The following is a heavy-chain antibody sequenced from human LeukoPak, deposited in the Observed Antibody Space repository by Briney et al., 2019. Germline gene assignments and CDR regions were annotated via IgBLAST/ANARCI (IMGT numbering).Heavy chain of an antibody. CDR2: IKQDGSEK. D-gene: IGHD2-2*01. CDR1: GFTFSSYS. CDR3: ARGPYCDSTSCQSFFDY. Sequence: GGSLRLSCAASGFTFSSYSMNWVRQAPGKGLEGVANIKQDGSEKYYVDSVKGRFTISRDNAKNSVSVQMNSLRAEDTAVYYCARGPYCDSTSCQSFFDYWGQGALVTVSS. J-gene: IGHJ4*02. V-gene: IGHV3-7*01.